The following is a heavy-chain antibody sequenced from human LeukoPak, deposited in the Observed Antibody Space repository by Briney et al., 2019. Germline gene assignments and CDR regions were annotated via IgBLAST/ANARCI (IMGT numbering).Heavy chain of an antibody. Sequence: SESLSLTCTVSGASISNFYWSWIRQPPGKGLEWIGEVYYSGTTKYNPSLKSRVTISVDASKYQFSLKLSSVTAADTAVYYCARALRVKFDYWGQGLLVTVSS. CDR2: VYYSGTT. CDR1: GASISNFY. V-gene: IGHV4-59*01. J-gene: IGHJ4*02. CDR3: ARALRVKFDY. D-gene: IGHD3-10*01.